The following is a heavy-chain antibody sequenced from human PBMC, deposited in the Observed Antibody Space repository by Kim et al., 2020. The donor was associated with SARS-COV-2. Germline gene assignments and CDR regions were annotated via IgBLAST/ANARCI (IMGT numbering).Heavy chain of an antibody. V-gene: IGHV3-53*01. Sequence: YYAHSAKGRFTISRDNSKNKLYPQRNSLSAEDTAVYYCARGGNWLDPWGQGTMVTVSS. CDR3: ARGGNWLDP. D-gene: IGHD1-26*01. J-gene: IGHJ5*02.